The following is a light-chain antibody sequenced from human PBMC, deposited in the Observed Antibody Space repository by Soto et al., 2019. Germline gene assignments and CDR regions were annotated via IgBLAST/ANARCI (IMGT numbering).Light chain of an antibody. Sequence: SYELTQPPSVSVAPGQTARINCEENNIRSKSVHWYQQKPGQAPVLVVYDDSDRPSGIPERISGYSSGNTATLTISRVEAGDEADYYCQVWDSSSDHPVFGGGTKVTVL. CDR3: QVWDSSSDHPV. CDR2: DDS. J-gene: IGLJ2*01. CDR1: NIRSKS. V-gene: IGLV3-21*02.